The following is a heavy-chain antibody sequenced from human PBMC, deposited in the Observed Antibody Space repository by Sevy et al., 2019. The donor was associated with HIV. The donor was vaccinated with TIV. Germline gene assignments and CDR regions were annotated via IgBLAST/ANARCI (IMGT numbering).Heavy chain of an antibody. V-gene: IGHV3-23*01. D-gene: IGHD6-13*01. CDR3: AKDRITAARFQH. CDR2: ISGSGGST. J-gene: IGHJ1*01. Sequence: GGSLRLSCAAAGFNFSGYGMSWVRQAPGQGLEWVSAISGSGGSTYYADSVKGRFTISRDNFRNTLYLQMNSLRAEDTAVYYCAKDRITAARFQHWGQGTLVTVSS. CDR1: GFNFSGYG.